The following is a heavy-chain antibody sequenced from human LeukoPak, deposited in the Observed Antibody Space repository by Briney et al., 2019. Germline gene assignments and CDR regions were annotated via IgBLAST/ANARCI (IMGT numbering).Heavy chain of an antibody. CDR1: GGSISSGGYY. V-gene: IGHV4-31*03. CDR2: IYYSGST. D-gene: IGHD3-10*01. J-gene: IGHJ4*02. Sequence: SETLSLTCTVSGGSISSGGYYWSWIRQHPGKGLEWIGYIYYSGSTYHNPSLKSRVTISVDTSKNQFSLKLSSVTAADTAVYYCARVSVRGNYFDYWGQGTLVTVSS. CDR3: ARVSVRGNYFDY.